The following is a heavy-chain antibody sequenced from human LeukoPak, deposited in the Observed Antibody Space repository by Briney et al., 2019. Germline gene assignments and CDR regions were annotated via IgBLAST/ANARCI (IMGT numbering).Heavy chain of an antibody. V-gene: IGHV3-48*03. CDR3: ARDHDYDSSGDYFDY. J-gene: IGHJ4*02. Sequence: GGSLRPSCVGSGFTFSSYEMNWVRQAPGKGLEWVSYISSSGSIISYADSVKGRFTISRDNAKNSLHLQMNSLRAEDAAVYYCARDHDYDSSGDYFDYWGQGTLVTVSS. D-gene: IGHD3-22*01. CDR2: ISSSGSII. CDR1: GFTFSSYE.